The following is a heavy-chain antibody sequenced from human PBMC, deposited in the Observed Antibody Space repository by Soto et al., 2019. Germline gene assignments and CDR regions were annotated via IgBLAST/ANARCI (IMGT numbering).Heavy chain of an antibody. CDR3: VTLGYCSGGSCSRRAFAI. CDR2: ISSNGGST. Sequence: GSLRLSCSASGFTFSSYAMHWVRQAPGKGLEYVSAISSNGGSTYYADSVKGRFTISRDNSKNTLYLQMSSLRAEDTAVYYCVTLGYCSGGSCSRRAFAIWGQGTMVTVSS. J-gene: IGHJ3*02. CDR1: GFTFSSYA. D-gene: IGHD2-15*01. V-gene: IGHV3-64D*06.